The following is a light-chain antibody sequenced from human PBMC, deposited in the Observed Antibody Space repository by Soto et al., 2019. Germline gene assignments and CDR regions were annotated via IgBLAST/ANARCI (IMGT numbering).Light chain of an antibody. Sequence: NFMLTQPHSVSESPGKTLTISCTRSSGNIASKYVQWYQQRPGSAPSTVIYEYYERPSGVPDRFSGAIDSSSNSASLTISGLKTEDEADYYCQSYDNYNVVFGGGTKLTVL. CDR1: SGNIASKY. CDR3: QSYDNYNVV. J-gene: IGLJ2*01. CDR2: EYY. V-gene: IGLV6-57*03.